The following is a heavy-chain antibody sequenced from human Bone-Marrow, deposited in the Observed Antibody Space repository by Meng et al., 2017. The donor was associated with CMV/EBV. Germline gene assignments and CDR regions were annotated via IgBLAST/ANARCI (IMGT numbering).Heavy chain of an antibody. CDR3: ARDGYGMDV. V-gene: IGHV1-69*10. Sequence: SVKVSCKASGGTFSSYAISWVRQAPGQGLEWMGGIIPILGIANYAQKFQGRVTMTRDTSTSTVYMELSSLRSEDTAVYYCARDGYGMDVWGQGTTVTVSS. J-gene: IGHJ6*02. CDR1: GGTFSSYA. CDR2: IIPILGIA.